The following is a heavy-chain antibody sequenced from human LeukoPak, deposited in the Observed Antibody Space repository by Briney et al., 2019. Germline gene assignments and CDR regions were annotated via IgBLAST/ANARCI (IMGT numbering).Heavy chain of an antibody. CDR2: IYYSGNT. J-gene: IGHJ5*02. Sequence: SETLSLTCTVSGGSISSYYWSWIRQPPGKGLEWIGYIYYSGNTNYNPSLKSRVTISVDTSKNQFSLKLSSVTAADTAVYYCARGAGYSSSWFLAWGQGTLVTVSS. D-gene: IGHD6-13*01. CDR1: GGSISSYY. CDR3: ARGAGYSSSWFLA. V-gene: IGHV4-59*01.